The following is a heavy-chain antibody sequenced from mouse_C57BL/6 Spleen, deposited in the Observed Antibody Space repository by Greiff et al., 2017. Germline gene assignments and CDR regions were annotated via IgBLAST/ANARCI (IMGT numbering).Heavy chain of an antibody. CDR2: INYDGSST. J-gene: IGHJ4*01. V-gene: IGHV5-16*01. Sequence: LVESEGGLVQPGSSMKLSCTASGFTFSDFYMAWVRQVPEKGLEWVATINYDGSSTYYLDSLKSRFIISRDNAKNILYLQMSSLKSEDTATYYCARDRGNYHAIDYWGQGTSVTVAS. CDR1: GFTFSDFY. CDR3: ARDRGNYHAIDY.